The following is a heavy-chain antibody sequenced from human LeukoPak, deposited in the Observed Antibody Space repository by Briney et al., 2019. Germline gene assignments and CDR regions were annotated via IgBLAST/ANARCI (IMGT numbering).Heavy chain of an antibody. V-gene: IGHV3-74*01. Sequence: GGSLRLSCAVSGFTFISYGMQWVRQAPGKGLAWVSRINTDGSSTTYADSVKGRFTISRNNAKNTLYLQMNSLRAEDTAVYYCARELPREVTLDYWGQGTLVTVSS. CDR1: GFTFISYG. J-gene: IGHJ4*01. CDR3: ARELPREVTLDY. CDR2: INTDGSST. D-gene: IGHD2-21*02.